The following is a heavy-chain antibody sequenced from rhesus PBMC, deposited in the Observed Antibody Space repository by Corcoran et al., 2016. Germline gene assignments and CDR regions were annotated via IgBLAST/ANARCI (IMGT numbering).Heavy chain of an antibody. V-gene: IGHV4-165*01. CDR1: GGSFSGYG. CDR3: ARGHSLDY. D-gene: IGHD5-12*01. J-gene: IGHJ4*01. CDR2: IDSSGST. Sequence: QLQLQESGPGLVKPSETLSLTCAVSGGSFSGYGWIWIRQPPGKGLEGIGGIDSSGSTDYTPSLKGRVTISRDTSKNQFSLKLSSVTAADTAVYYCARGHSLDYWGQGVLVTVSS.